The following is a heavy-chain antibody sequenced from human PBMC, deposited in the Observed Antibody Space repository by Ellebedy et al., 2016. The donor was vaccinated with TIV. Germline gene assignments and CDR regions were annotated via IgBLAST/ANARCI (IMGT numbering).Heavy chain of an antibody. CDR1: GFTFSSYG. CDR2: ISYDGSNK. D-gene: IGHD3-16*01. CDR3: AGPGGMVSYDY. Sequence: GGSLRLSCAASGFTFSSYGMHWVRQAPGKGLEWVAVISYDGSNKYYADSVKGRFTISRDNSKNTLYLQMNSLTVEDTAIYYCAGPGGMVSYDYWGQGTRVTVSS. V-gene: IGHV3-30*03. J-gene: IGHJ4*02.